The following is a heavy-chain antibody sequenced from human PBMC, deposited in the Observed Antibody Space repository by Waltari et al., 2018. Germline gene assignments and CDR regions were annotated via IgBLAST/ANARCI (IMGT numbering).Heavy chain of an antibody. V-gene: IGHV1-2*02. CDR3: ARDLYDSRVPGDYFDY. CDR1: GYTFTGYY. D-gene: IGHD3-16*01. J-gene: IGHJ4*02. Sequence: QVHLVQSGAEVRKPGAPVKVSCKGSGYTFTGYYIQWLRQAPGQGLEWIGWMDPKTGGTELAQKCQGMVTMTRDTSINTVYMELSSLGSDDTAVYYCARDLYDSRVPGDYFDYWGQGTLVTVSS. CDR2: MDPKTGGT.